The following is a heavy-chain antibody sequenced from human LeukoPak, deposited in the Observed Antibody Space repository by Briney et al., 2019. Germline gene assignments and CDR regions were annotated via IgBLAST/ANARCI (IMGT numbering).Heavy chain of an antibody. Sequence: GGSLRLSCAASGFTFSSYEMNWVRQAPGKGLEWVSYISSSGSTIYYADSVKGRFTISRDNAKNSLYLQMNSLRAEDTAVYYCARADYDYVWGSYRQYYFDYWGQGTLVTVSS. CDR2: ISSSGSTI. D-gene: IGHD3-16*02. CDR1: GFTFSSYE. J-gene: IGHJ4*02. V-gene: IGHV3-48*03. CDR3: ARADYDYVWGSYRQYYFDY.